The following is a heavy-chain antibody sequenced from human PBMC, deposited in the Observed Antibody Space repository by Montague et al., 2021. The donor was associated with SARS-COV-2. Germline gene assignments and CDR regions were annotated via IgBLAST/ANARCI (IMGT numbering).Heavy chain of an antibody. J-gene: IGHJ3*02. D-gene: IGHD3-16*01. CDR3: ARTFMSDAFDI. CDR2: IYSGGST. Sequence: SLRLSCAASGFTVSSNYMSWVRQAPGKGLEWVSVIYSGGSTNYADSLKGRFTISRHNSKNTLYLQMNSLRAEDTAVYHCARTFMSDAFDIWGQGTMVTVSS. CDR1: GFTVSSNY. V-gene: IGHV3-53*04.